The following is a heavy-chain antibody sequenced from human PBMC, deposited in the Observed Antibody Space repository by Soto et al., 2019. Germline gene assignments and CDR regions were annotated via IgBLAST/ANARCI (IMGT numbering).Heavy chain of an antibody. Sequence: ASVKVSCKAPGYTFTSYYMHWVRQAPGQGLEWMGIINPSGGSTSYAQKFQGRVTMTRGTSTSTVYMELSSLRSEDTAVYYCDRVPVNIVDREAFDIWGHGTMVTVS. CDR2: INPSGGST. D-gene: IGHD5-12*01. J-gene: IGHJ3*02. CDR3: DRVPVNIVDREAFDI. V-gene: IGHV1-46*03. CDR1: GYTFTSYY.